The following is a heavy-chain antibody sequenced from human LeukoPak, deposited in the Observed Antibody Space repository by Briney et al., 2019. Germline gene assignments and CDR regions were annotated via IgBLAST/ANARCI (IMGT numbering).Heavy chain of an antibody. V-gene: IGHV1-2*02. J-gene: IGHJ4*02. Sequence: GASVKVSCKASGYTFTGYYMHWVRQAPGQGLEWMGWINPNSGGTNYAQKFQGRVTMTRDTSISTAYMELSRLRSDDTAVYYCARDYYYDSSGYYSRGIRSDYWGQGTLVTVSS. CDR1: GYTFTGYY. CDR2: INPNSGGT. D-gene: IGHD3-22*01. CDR3: ARDYYYDSSGYYSRGIRSDY.